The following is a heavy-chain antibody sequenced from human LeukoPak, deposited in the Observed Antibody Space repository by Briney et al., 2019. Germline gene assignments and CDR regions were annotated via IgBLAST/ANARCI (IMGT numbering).Heavy chain of an antibody. CDR3: AREGSRDSSGYSLPDAFDI. V-gene: IGHV4-30-4*08. CDR2: IHYSGST. CDR1: GGSISSGDYY. Sequence: SETLSLTCTVSGGSISSGDYYWGWIRQPPGKGLEWIGYIHYSGSTYYNPSLKSRVTISVDTSKNQFSLKLSSVTAADTAVYYCAREGSRDSSGYSLPDAFDIWGQGTMVTVSS. J-gene: IGHJ3*02. D-gene: IGHD3-22*01.